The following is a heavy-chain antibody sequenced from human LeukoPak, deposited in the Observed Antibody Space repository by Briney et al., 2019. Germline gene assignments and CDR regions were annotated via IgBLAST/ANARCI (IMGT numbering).Heavy chain of an antibody. V-gene: IGHV3-30*02. Sequence: PGGSLRLSCAASEFSVGSNYMTWVRQAPGKGLEWVAFIRYDGSNKYYADSVKGRFTISRDSSKNTLYLQMNSLRAEDTAVYYCAKDIAYGPADSSGYYLYYFDHWGQGTLVTVSS. CDR2: IRYDGSNK. CDR3: AKDIAYGPADSSGYYLYYFDH. D-gene: IGHD3-22*01. J-gene: IGHJ4*02. CDR1: EFSVGSNY.